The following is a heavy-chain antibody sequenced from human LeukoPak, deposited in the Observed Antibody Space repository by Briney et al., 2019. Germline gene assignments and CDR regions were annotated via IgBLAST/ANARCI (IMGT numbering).Heavy chain of an antibody. CDR2: ISSSSSYI. CDR3: ARHPIELRLGELSSLYYFDY. CDR1: GFTFSSYS. V-gene: IGHV3-21*01. J-gene: IGHJ4*02. D-gene: IGHD3-16*02. Sequence: GGSLRLSCAASGFTFSSYSMNWVRQAPGKGLEWVSSISSSSSYIYYADSVKGRFTISRDNAKNSLYLQMNRLRAEDTAVYYCARHPIELRLGELSSLYYFDYWGQGTLVTVSS.